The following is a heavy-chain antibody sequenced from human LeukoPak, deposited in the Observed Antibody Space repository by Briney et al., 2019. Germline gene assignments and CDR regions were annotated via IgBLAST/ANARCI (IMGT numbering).Heavy chain of an antibody. CDR3: ARLNYDILTGSVYYYYYMDV. CDR2: IRYDGSNK. CDR1: GFTFSSYG. V-gene: IGHV3-30*02. Sequence: GGSLRLSCAASGFTFSSYGMHWVRQAPGKGLEWVAFIRYDGSNKYYADSVKGRFTISRDNSKNTLYLQMNSLRAEDTAVYYCARLNYDILTGSVYYYYYMDVWGKGTTVTISS. J-gene: IGHJ6*03. D-gene: IGHD3-9*01.